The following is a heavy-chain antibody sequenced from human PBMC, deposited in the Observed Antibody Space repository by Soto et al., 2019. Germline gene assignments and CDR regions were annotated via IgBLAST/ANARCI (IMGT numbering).Heavy chain of an antibody. D-gene: IGHD2-15*01. J-gene: IGHJ5*02. CDR3: ARLVVVAPVANA. CDR1: CGSINYNSYY. CDR2: IFYTGTT. V-gene: IGHV4-39*02. Sequence: SETLSLTCSVSCGSINYNSYYWGWIRQPPGKGLEWVGGIFYTGTTYYSPSLKDRVTISVDTSKNSFSLNLTSVTAADTAVYFCARLVVVAPVANAWGQGTLVNVSS.